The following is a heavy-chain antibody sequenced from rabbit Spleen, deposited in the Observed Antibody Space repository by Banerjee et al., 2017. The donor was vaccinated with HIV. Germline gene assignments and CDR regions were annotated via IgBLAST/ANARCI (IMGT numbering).Heavy chain of an antibody. Sequence: QLEESAGGLVQPGGSLKLSCKASGFTLSSYYMNWVRQAPGKGLEWIGYIDPVFGITYYANWVNGRFSISRENAQNTVFLQMTSLTAADTATYFCAREDVGGSVSLWGQGTLVTVS. D-gene: IGHD1-1*01. J-gene: IGHJ3*01. V-gene: IGHV1S7*01. CDR2: IDPVFGIT. CDR1: GFTLSSYY. CDR3: AREDVGGSVSL.